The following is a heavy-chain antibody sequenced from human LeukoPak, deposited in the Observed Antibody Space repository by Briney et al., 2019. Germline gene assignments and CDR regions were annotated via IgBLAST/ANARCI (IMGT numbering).Heavy chain of an antibody. D-gene: IGHD6-13*01. CDR2: ISSSSSYT. J-gene: IGHJ4*02. CDR1: GFTFSSYS. V-gene: IGHV3-21*01. Sequence: GGSLRLSCAASGFTFSSYSMIWVRQAPGKGLEWVSSISSSSSYTHYADSVKGRFTISRDNAKNSLYLQMNSLRAEDTAVYYCARGQQLDPYYFDYWGQGTLVTVSS. CDR3: ARGQQLDPYYFDY.